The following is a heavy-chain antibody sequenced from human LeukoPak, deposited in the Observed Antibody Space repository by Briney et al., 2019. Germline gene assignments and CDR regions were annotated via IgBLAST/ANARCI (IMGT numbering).Heavy chain of an antibody. CDR1: GGSISSSYYY. V-gene: IGHV4-39*07. CDR2: IYHSGST. Sequence: SEALSLTCTVSGGSISSSYYYWGWIRQPPGKGLEWIGSIYHSGSTYYNPSLKSRVTISVDTSKNQFSLKLSSVTAADTAVYYCARDIRKAGRSWFDPWGQGTLVTVSS. J-gene: IGHJ5*02. D-gene: IGHD6-19*01. CDR3: ARDIRKAGRSWFDP.